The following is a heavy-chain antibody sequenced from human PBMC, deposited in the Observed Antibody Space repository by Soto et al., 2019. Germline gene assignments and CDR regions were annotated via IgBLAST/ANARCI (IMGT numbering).Heavy chain of an antibody. CDR2: ISGTRNII. V-gene: IGHV3-9*01. J-gene: IGHJ4*02. CDR3: VKDMYEGSSGGSLDY. CDR1: GFTFYDFA. D-gene: IGHD2-15*01. Sequence: EVQLVESGGGLVQPGRSLRLSCAASGFTFYDFAMHWVRQAPGKGLVWVSRISGTRNIIDYADSVKGRFIISRDNAKNSLYRQMNSLRPEDTAFYYCVKDMYEGSSGGSLDYWGQGTLVTVSS.